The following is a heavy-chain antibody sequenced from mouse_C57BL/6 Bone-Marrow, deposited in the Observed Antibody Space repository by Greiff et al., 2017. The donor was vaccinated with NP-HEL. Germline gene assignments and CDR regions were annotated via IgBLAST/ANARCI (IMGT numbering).Heavy chain of an antibody. CDR1: GYTFTDYY. CDR3: ARETIYYYGSSYWFAY. CDR2: INPYNGGT. D-gene: IGHD1-1*01. Sequence: EVQLQQSGPVLVKPGASVKMSCKASGYTFTDYYMNWVKQSHGKSLEWIGVINPYNGGTSYNQKFKGKATLTVDKSSSTAYMELNSLTSEDSAVYYCARETIYYYGSSYWFAYWGQGTLVTVSA. J-gene: IGHJ3*01. V-gene: IGHV1-19*01.